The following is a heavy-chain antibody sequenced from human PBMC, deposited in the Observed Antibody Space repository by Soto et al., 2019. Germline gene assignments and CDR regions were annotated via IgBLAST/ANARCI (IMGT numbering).Heavy chain of an antibody. J-gene: IGHJ5*02. D-gene: IGHD3-10*01. CDR2: MNPGSGDT. Sequence: ASVKVSCKASGYTFTNNYVSWVRQATGQGLEWMGWMNPGSGDTGYAQKFQGRVTMTRDISIATAYMGLSSLRSDDTAIYYCATMATFGSLNWFDPWGQGTLVTVSS. CDR1: GYTFTNNY. CDR3: ATMATFGSLNWFDP. V-gene: IGHV1-8*01.